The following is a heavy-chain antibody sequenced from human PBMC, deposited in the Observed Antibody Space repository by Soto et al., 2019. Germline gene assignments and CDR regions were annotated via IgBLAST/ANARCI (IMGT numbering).Heavy chain of an antibody. V-gene: IGHV3-53*05. CDR3: ARESSYDRRGYYDY. Sequence: GGSLRLSCAASGFTVSSNYMSWVRQAPGKGLEKVSVIYSGGSTYYADSVKGRFTISRDNSKNTLYLQMNSLRAEDTAVYYCARESSYDRRGYYDYWGQGTLVTVSS. J-gene: IGHJ4*02. D-gene: IGHD3-22*01. CDR2: IYSGGST. CDR1: GFTVSSNY.